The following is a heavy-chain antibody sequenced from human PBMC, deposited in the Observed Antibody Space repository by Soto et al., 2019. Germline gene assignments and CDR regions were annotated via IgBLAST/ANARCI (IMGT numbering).Heavy chain of an antibody. Sequence: SETLSLTCTVSGGSISSGDYYWSWIRQPPGKGLEWIGYIYYSGSTYYNPSLKSRVTISVDTSKNQFSLKLSSVTAADTAVYYCARHPGIYDSSGYTLDYWGQGTLVTVSS. D-gene: IGHD3-22*01. V-gene: IGHV4-30-4*01. CDR3: ARHPGIYDSSGYTLDY. CDR2: IYYSGST. J-gene: IGHJ4*02. CDR1: GGSISSGDYY.